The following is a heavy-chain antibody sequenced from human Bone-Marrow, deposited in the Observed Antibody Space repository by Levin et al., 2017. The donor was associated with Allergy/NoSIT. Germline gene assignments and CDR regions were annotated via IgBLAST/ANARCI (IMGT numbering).Heavy chain of an antibody. J-gene: IGHJ6*02. CDR1: GFTLSQYW. Sequence: GESLKISCAASGFTLSQYWMTWVRQAPGKGLEWVAKIKADGSEKYYVDSLKGRFSISRDNTRKSVSLQISNLRAEDTAVYYGARDLFSTSSGLYYSYGLDVWGQGTTVTV. CDR3: ARDLFSTSSGLYYSYGLDV. CDR2: IKADGSEK. V-gene: IGHV3-7*01. D-gene: IGHD2-2*01.